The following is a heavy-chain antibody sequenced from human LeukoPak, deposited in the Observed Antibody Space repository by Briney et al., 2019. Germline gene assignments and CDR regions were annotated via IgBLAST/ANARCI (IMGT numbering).Heavy chain of an antibody. V-gene: IGHV3-23*01. CDR2: LNGGGDYT. D-gene: IGHD3-3*01. Sequence: PGGSLRLSCEASGFTFSSYAMSWVRQAPGKGLEWVSALNGGGDYTYYAASVKGRFTISRDNSKNTLFPQMSSLRVEDTAVYYCAKGRGTTIFGVPQSDYWGQGTLVTVSS. CDR3: AKGRGTTIFGVPQSDY. J-gene: IGHJ4*02. CDR1: GFTFSSYA.